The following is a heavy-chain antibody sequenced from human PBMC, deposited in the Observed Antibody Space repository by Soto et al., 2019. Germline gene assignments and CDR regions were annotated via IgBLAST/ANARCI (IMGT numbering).Heavy chain of an antibody. CDR3: AKQEGFSSSRHFIYY. J-gene: IGHJ4*02. D-gene: IGHD6-13*01. V-gene: IGHV3-23*01. Sequence: EVQLLESGGGLVQPGGSLRLSCAASGFTFSSYAMSWVRQAPGKGLERVSAISGSGGSTYYAESVKGRFTISRDNSKNTLYLQMNSLRAEDTAVYYCAKQEGFSSSRHFIYYWGQGTLVTVSS. CDR1: GFTFSSYA. CDR2: ISGSGGST.